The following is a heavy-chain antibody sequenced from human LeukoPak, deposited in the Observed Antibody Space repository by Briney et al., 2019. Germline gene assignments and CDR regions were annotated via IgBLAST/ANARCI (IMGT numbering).Heavy chain of an antibody. CDR3: ASREAIVLMVYATEPFDY. CDR1: GYTFTGYY. CDR2: INPNSGGT. D-gene: IGHD2-8*01. J-gene: IGHJ4*02. V-gene: IGHV1-2*06. Sequence: ASVKVSCKASGYTFTGYYMHWVRQAPGQGLEWMGRINPNSGGTNYAQKFQGRVTMTRDTSISTAYMELSRLRSDDTAVYYCASREAIVLMVYATEPFDYWGQGTLVIVSS.